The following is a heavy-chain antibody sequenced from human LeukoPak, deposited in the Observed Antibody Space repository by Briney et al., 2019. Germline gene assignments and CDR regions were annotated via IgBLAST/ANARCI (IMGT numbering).Heavy chain of an antibody. CDR1: GFTFSSYG. V-gene: IGHV3-30*02. J-gene: IGHJ4*02. CDR3: AKVPPTPVDY. D-gene: IGHD4-17*01. Sequence: QPGGSLRLSCAASGFTFSSYGMHWVRQAPGKGLEWVAFIRYDGSNKYYADPVKGRFTISRDNSKNTLYLQMNSLRAEDTAVYYCAKVPPTPVDYWGQGTLVTVSS. CDR2: IRYDGSNK.